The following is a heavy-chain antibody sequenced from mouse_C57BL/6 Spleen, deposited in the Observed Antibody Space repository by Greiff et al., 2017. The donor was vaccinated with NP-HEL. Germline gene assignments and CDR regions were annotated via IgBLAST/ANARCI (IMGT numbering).Heavy chain of an antibody. D-gene: IGHD1-1*01. CDR2: INPNNGGT. J-gene: IGHJ4*01. CDR1: GYTFTDYN. Sequence: VQLQQSGPELVKPGASVKMSCKASGYTFTDYNMHWVKQSHGKSLEWIGYINPNNGGTSYNQKFKGKATLPVNKSSSTAYMELRSLTSEDSAVYYCAKTYYYSSSLRGMDDWGQGTSVTVSS. V-gene: IGHV1-22*01. CDR3: AKTYYYSSSLRGMDD.